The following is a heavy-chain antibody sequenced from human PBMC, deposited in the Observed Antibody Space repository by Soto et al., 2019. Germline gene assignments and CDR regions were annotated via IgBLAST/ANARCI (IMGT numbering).Heavy chain of an antibody. CDR1: GGSFSGYY. J-gene: IGHJ4*02. CDR2: INHSGST. V-gene: IGHV4-34*01. Sequence: PSETLSLTCAVYGGSFSGYYWTWIRQPPGTGLEWIGEINHSGSTNYNPSLKSRVTISVDTSKNQFSLKLTSVTAADTAVYYCAIDSELLGRWSIFDYWGKGTLVTVSS. CDR3: AIDSELLGRWSIFDY. D-gene: IGHD2-15*01.